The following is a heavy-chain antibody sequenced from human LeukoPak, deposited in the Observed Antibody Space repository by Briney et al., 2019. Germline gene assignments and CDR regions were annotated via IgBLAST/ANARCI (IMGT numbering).Heavy chain of an antibody. Sequence: SVKVSCKASGGTFSSYAISWVRQAPGQGLEWMGGIIPIFGTANYAQKFQGRVTITADESTSTAYMELSSLRSEGTAVYYCARGVLRYFDWLLGYFDYWGQGTLLTVSS. V-gene: IGHV1-69*13. CDR3: ARGVLRYFDWLLGYFDY. J-gene: IGHJ4*02. CDR1: GGTFSSYA. D-gene: IGHD3-9*01. CDR2: IIPIFGTA.